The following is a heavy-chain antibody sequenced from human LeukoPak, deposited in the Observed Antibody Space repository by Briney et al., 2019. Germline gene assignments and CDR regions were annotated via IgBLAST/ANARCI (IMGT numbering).Heavy chain of an antibody. CDR3: ARGPPRYDFWSGYFLI. Sequence: SETLSLTCAVYGGSFSGYYWSWIRQPPGKGLEWIGEINHSGSTDYNPSLKSRVTISVDTSKNQFSLKLSSVTAADTAVYYCARGPPRYDFWSGYFLIWGQGTLVTVSS. D-gene: IGHD3-3*01. CDR2: INHSGST. V-gene: IGHV4-34*01. CDR1: GGSFSGYY. J-gene: IGHJ4*02.